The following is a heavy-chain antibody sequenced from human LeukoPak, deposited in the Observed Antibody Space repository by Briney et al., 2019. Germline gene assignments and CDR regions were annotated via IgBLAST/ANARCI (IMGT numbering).Heavy chain of an antibody. J-gene: IGHJ4*02. CDR2: ISSNGGST. D-gene: IGHD3-10*01. CDR1: GFTFSSYA. V-gene: IGHV3-64D*06. CDR3: VKDFWFGESSEFDY. Sequence: PGGSLRLSCAASGFTFSSYAMHWVRQAPGKGLEYVSAISSNGGSTYYADSVKGRFTISRDNSKNTLYLQMSSLRAEDTAVYYCVKDFWFGESSEFDYWGQGTLVTVSS.